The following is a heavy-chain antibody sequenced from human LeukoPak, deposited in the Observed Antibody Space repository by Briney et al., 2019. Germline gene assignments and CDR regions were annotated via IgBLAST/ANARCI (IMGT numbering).Heavy chain of an antibody. CDR3: ARGGVRYFDWLPVDY. Sequence: ASVKVSCKASGYTFTSYGISWVRQAPGQGLEWMGWISAYNGNTNYAQKLQGRVTMTTDTSTSTAYMELRSLRSEDTGVYYCARGGVRYFDWLPVDYWGQGTLVTVSS. CDR2: ISAYNGNT. V-gene: IGHV1-18*01. CDR1: GYTFTSYG. J-gene: IGHJ4*02. D-gene: IGHD3-9*01.